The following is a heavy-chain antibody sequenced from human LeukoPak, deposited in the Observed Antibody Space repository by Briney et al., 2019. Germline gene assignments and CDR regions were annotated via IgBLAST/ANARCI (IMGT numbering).Heavy chain of an antibody. CDR2: MNPNSGNT. Sequence: SVKVSCKASGGTFSSYTISWVRQAPGQGLEWMGRMNPNSGNTGYAQKFQGRVTMTRNTSISTAYMELSSLRSEDTAVYYCARTSPMGDYWGQGTLVTVSS. D-gene: IGHD3-16*01. V-gene: IGHV1-8*02. CDR1: GGTFSSYT. J-gene: IGHJ4*02. CDR3: ARTSPMGDY.